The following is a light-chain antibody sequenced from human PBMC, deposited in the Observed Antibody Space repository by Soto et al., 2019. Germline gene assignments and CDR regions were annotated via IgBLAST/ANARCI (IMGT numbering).Light chain of an antibody. CDR3: SSYTSSSTSRV. J-gene: IGLJ3*02. CDR2: EVS. V-gene: IGLV2-14*01. CDR1: SSDVGGYNY. Sequence: QSVLTQPASVSGSPGQSITISCTGTSSDVGGYNYVSWYQQHPGKAPKRMIYEVSNRPSGVSNRFSGSKSGNTASLTISGLQAEDEAEYYCSSYTSSSTSRVFGGGTKLTVL.